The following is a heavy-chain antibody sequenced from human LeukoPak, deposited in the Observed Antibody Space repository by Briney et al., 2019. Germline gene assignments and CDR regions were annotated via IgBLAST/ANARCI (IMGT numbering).Heavy chain of an antibody. CDR1: GYSISSGYY. Sequence: SETLSLTCAVSGYSISSGYYWGWIRQPPGKGLEWIGSINHSGSTNYNPSLKSRVTISVDTSKNQFSLKLSSVTAADTAVYYCARRHYDFWSGYPIDYWGQGTLVTVSS. D-gene: IGHD3-3*01. V-gene: IGHV4-38-2*01. J-gene: IGHJ4*02. CDR3: ARRHYDFWSGYPIDY. CDR2: INHSGST.